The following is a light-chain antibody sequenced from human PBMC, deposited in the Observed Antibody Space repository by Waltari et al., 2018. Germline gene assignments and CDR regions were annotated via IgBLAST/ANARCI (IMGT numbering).Light chain of an antibody. CDR1: KSNIGNNS. V-gene: IGLV1-47*01. Sequence: QSVLTQPPSTSATPGQRVTISCSGSKSNIGNNSVYWYQQVPGMVPKLIIYKNSQRPSGVPDRFSGSKSGTSASLAISGLRSEDEATYHCAAWDDGWSGPWVFGGGTRVTVL. J-gene: IGLJ3*02. CDR3: AAWDDGWSGPWV. CDR2: KNS.